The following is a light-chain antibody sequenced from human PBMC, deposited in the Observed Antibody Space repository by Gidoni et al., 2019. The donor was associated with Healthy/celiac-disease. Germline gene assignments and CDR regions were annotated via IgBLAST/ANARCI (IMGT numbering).Light chain of an antibody. CDR1: QGISSY. Sequence: DIQLTQSPSFLSASVGDRVTTTYRASQGISSYLAWYQQKPGKAPKLLIYAASTLQSGVPSRFSGSGSGTEFTLTISSLQPEDFATYYCQQLNSYPLTFGGGTKVEIK. V-gene: IGKV1-9*01. CDR3: QQLNSYPLT. J-gene: IGKJ4*01. CDR2: AAS.